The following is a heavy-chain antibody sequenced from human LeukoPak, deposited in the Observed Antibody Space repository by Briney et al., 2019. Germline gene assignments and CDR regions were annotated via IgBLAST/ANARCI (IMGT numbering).Heavy chain of an antibody. CDR3: ARDPYSSYDSYYFDY. J-gene: IGHJ4*02. CDR1: GFTFSSYG. D-gene: IGHD5-12*01. Sequence: GRSPRLSCAASGFTFSSYGMHWVRQAPGKGLEWVAVIWYDGSNKYYADSVKGRFTISRDNSKNTLYLQMNSLRAEDTAVYYCARDPYSSYDSYYFDYWGQGTLVTVSS. CDR2: IWYDGSNK. V-gene: IGHV3-33*01.